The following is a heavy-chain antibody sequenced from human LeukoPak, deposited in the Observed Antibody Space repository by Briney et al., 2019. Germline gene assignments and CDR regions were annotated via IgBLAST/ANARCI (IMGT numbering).Heavy chain of an antibody. CDR3: AKDKSLYSSSSVGDY. CDR2: ISGSGGST. V-gene: IGHV3-23*01. D-gene: IGHD6-6*01. Sequence: GGSLRLSCAASGFTFSSYAMSWVRRAPGKGLEWVSAISGSGGSTYYADSVKGRFTISRDNSKNTLYLQMNSLRAEDTAVYYCAKDKSLYSSSSVGDYWGQGTLVTVSS. J-gene: IGHJ4*02. CDR1: GFTFSSYA.